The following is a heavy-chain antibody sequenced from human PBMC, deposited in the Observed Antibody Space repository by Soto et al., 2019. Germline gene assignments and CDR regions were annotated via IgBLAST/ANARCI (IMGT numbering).Heavy chain of an antibody. J-gene: IGHJ5*02. V-gene: IGHV1-3*01. CDR2: INAGNGNT. D-gene: IGHD2-2*01. CDR1: GYTFTSYA. CDR3: ARAKGGCSSTSCYPSGCFDP. Sequence: ASVKVSCKASGYTFTSYAMHWVRQAPGQRLEWMGWINAGNGNTKYSQKFQGRVTITRDTSASTAYMELSSLRSEDTAVYYCARAKGGCSSTSCYPSGCFDPWGQGTLVTISS.